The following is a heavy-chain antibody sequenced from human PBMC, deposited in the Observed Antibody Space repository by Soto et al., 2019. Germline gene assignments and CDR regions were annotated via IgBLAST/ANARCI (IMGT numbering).Heavy chain of an antibody. CDR3: TTRIVGSTTLLVY. CDR2: IKSKTDGGTT. D-gene: IGHD1-26*01. Sequence: EVQLVESGGGLVKPGESLRLSCAASGFTFSNAWMSWVRQAPGKGLEWVGRIKSKTDGGTTDYAAPVKGRFTISRDDSKNTLYLQMNSRKTEDTAVYYCTTRIVGSTTLLVYWGQGNLVTVSS. J-gene: IGHJ4*02. CDR1: GFTFSNAW. V-gene: IGHV3-15*01.